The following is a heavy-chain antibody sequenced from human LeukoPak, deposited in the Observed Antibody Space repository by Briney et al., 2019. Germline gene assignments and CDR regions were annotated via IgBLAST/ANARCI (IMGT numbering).Heavy chain of an antibody. D-gene: IGHD4-17*01. CDR3: ARDRGDYNHNFDY. Sequence: PGGSLRLSCAASGFTFSDYYMSWIRQAPGKGLEWVSYISSSSYTNYADSVKGRFTISRDNSKNMLYLHMNSLRAEDTAVYFCARDRGDYNHNFDYWGQGTLVTVSS. CDR2: ISSSSYT. J-gene: IGHJ4*02. V-gene: IGHV3-11*06. CDR1: GFTFSDYY.